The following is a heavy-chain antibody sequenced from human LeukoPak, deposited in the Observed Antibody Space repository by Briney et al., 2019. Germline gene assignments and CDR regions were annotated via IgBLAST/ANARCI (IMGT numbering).Heavy chain of an antibody. CDR1: GFTFSTYA. V-gene: IGHV3-64D*08. CDR3: AKDGRWNQADFFDY. Sequence: PGGSLRLSCSASGFTFSTYAMHWVRQAPGKGLEYVSAISSNGGSTYYADSVKGRFTISRDNSKNTLYLQMSSLRAEDTAVYYCAKDGRWNQADFFDYWGQGTLVTVSS. J-gene: IGHJ4*02. CDR2: ISSNGGST. D-gene: IGHD1-14*01.